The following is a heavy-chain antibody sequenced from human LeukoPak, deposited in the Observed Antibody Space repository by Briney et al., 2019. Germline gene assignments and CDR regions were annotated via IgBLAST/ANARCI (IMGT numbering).Heavy chain of an antibody. Sequence: PSETLSLTCTVSGGSISSYYWSWIRQPPGKGLEWIGDIYYSGSTYYNPSLKSRVTMSLDTSKNQFSLKLNSVTAADTAVYYCARSYGSGRRADYWGQGTLVTVSS. D-gene: IGHD3-10*01. V-gene: IGHV4-59*04. J-gene: IGHJ4*02. CDR2: IYYSGST. CDR3: ARSYGSGRRADY. CDR1: GGSISSYY.